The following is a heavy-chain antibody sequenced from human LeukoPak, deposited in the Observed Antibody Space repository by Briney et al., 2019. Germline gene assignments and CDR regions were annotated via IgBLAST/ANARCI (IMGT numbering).Heavy chain of an antibody. D-gene: IGHD3-22*01. J-gene: IGHJ4*02. V-gene: IGHV4-34*01. CDR3: RYDSSGYIDY. CDR2: INHSGST. Sequence: PSETLSLTCAVYGGSFSGYYWSWIRQPPGKGLEWIGEINHSGSTNYNPSLKSRVTISADTSKNQFSLRLSSVTAADTAVYYCRYDSSGYIDYWGQGTLVTVSS. CDR1: GGSFSGYY.